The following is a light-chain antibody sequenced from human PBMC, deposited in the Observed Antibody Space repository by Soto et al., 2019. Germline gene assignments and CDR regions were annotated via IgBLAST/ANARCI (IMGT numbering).Light chain of an antibody. CDR1: SSNIGNNY. CDR2: NNN. Sequence: QPVLTQPPSASGTPGQRVTISCSGSSSNIGNNYVYWYQHLPGTAPKLLIYNNNQRPSGVPDRFSGSKSGTSASLAISGLRSEDEADYYCAAWDDSLSALFGGGTKLTVL. V-gene: IGLV1-47*02. J-gene: IGLJ3*02. CDR3: AAWDDSLSAL.